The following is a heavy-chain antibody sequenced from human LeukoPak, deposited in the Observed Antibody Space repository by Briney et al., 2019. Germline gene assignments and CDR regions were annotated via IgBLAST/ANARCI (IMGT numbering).Heavy chain of an antibody. D-gene: IGHD3-22*01. CDR1: GFTFSSYS. Sequence: GGSLRLSCAASGFTFSSYSMNWVRQAPGKGPEWVSTIYTGGNTYYAASVKGRFTISRDFSKNTVFLHMNSLRAEDTAMYYCARGDDSGYYDYFDYWGQGALVTVSS. CDR3: ARGDDSGYYDYFDY. V-gene: IGHV3-53*01. J-gene: IGHJ4*02. CDR2: IYTGGNT.